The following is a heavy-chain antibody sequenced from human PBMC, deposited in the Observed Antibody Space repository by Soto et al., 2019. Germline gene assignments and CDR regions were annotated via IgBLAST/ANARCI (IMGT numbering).Heavy chain of an antibody. Sequence: SVPTLVNPTETLTLTCTVSGFSLSNARMGVSWIRQPPGKALEWLAHIFSNDEKSYSTSLKSRLTISKDTSKSQVVLTMTNMDPVDTATYYCARIQSEPSAYYYYGMDVWGQGTTVTVS. J-gene: IGHJ6*02. D-gene: IGHD6-6*01. CDR1: GFSLSNARMG. CDR3: ARIQSEPSAYYYYGMDV. V-gene: IGHV2-26*01. CDR2: IFSNDEK.